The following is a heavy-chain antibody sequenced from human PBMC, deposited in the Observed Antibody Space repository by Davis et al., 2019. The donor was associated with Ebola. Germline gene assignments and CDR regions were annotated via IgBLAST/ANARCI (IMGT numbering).Heavy chain of an antibody. CDR1: GGSFSGYY. V-gene: IGHV4-31*11. CDR2: ISYSGST. CDR3: ARVVTGTQSRFDY. J-gene: IGHJ4*02. D-gene: IGHD1-20*01. Sequence: MPSETLSLTCAVYGGSFSGYYWSWIRQHPGKGLEWIGYISYSGSTYYNPSLKSRVTISVDTSKNQFSLKLSSVTAADPAVYYCARVVTGTQSRFDYWGQGTLVTVSS.